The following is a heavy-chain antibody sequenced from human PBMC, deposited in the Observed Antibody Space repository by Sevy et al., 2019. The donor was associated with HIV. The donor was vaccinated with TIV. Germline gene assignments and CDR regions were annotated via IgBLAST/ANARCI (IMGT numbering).Heavy chain of an antibody. CDR2: ISAYNGNT. CDR1: GYTFTSYG. D-gene: IGHD3-10*01. Sequence: ASVKVSCKASGYTFTSYGISWVRQAPGQGLEWMGWISAYNGNTNYAQKLQGRVTMTTDTSTSTGYMELRSLRSDDTAVYYCARGGDITMVRGVIITPFAFDIWGQGTMVTVSS. CDR3: ARGGDITMVRGVIITPFAFDI. V-gene: IGHV1-18*01. J-gene: IGHJ3*02.